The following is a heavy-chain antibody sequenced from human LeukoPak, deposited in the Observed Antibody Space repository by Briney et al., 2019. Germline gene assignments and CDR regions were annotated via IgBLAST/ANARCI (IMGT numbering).Heavy chain of an antibody. CDR2: IKQDGSEK. D-gene: IGHD5-24*01. CDR3: ARDLEMATTLFDY. Sequence: PGGSLRLSCAASGFTFSSYWMSWVRQAPGKGLEWVANIKQDGSEKYYVDSVKGRFTISRDNAKNSLYLQMNSLRAEDTAVYYCARDLEMATTLFDYWGQGTLVTVSS. J-gene: IGHJ4*02. CDR1: GFTFSSYW. V-gene: IGHV3-7*01.